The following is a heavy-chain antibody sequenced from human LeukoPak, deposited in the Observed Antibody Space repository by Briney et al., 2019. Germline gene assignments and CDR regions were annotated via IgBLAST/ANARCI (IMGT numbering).Heavy chain of an antibody. V-gene: IGHV6-1*01. CDR1: GDSVSSNSAT. Sequence: SQTLSLTCAISGDSVSSNSATWNWIRQSPSRGLEWLGRTYYRSKWCNDYTVSVNSRITINPDTSKNQFSLHLNSVPPEDTAVYFCARGPIWSDAFDVWGQGTMVTVSS. CDR3: ARGPIWSDAFDV. D-gene: IGHD1-1*01. CDR2: TYYRSKWCN. J-gene: IGHJ3*01.